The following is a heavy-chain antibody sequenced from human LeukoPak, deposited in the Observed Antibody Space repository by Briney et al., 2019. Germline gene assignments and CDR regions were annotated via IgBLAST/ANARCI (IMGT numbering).Heavy chain of an antibody. J-gene: IGHJ6*03. V-gene: IGHV1-8*01. CDR2: MNPNSGNT. CDR3: ARRYYDILTGYPTGYYYMDV. CDR1: GYTFTSYD. Sequence: GASVKVSCKASGYTFTSYDINWVRQAAGQGLEWMGWMNPNSGNTGYAQKFQGRVTMTRNTSISTAYMELSSLRSEDTAVYYCARRYYDILTGYPTGYYYMDVWGKGTTVTISS. D-gene: IGHD3-9*01.